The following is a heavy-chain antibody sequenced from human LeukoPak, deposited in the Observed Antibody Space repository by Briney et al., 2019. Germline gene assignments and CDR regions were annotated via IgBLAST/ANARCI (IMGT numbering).Heavy chain of an antibody. CDR1: GGTFSSYA. D-gene: IGHD2-15*01. CDR3: VYETAPDTYSKDAFDI. Sequence: SVKVSCKASGGTFSSYAISWVRQAPGQGLEWMGGIIPIFGTANYAQKFQGRVTITADESTSTAYMELSSLRSEDTAVYYCVYETAPDTYSKDAFDIWGQGTMVTVSS. CDR2: IIPIFGTA. J-gene: IGHJ3*02. V-gene: IGHV1-69*13.